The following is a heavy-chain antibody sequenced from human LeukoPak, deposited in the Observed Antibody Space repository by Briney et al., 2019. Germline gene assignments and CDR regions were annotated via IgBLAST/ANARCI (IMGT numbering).Heavy chain of an antibody. J-gene: IGHJ4*02. Sequence: ASVKVSCKTSGYRFTGYYMHWVRQAPGQGLEWMGRVSPYNGNTYYSQRFQDRVTITKDTSTGTAYMDLRNLRTDDTAMYYCARNGRVRRVVKDLFEYWGQGTLVAVSS. CDR1: GYRFTGYY. D-gene: IGHD3-10*01. CDR3: ARNGRVRRVVKDLFEY. CDR2: VSPYNGNT. V-gene: IGHV1-18*04.